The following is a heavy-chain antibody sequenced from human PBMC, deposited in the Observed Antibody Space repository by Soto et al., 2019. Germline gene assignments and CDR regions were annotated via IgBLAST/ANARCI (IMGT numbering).Heavy chain of an antibody. CDR3: ARSGSYGDQKPYYFDY. CDR2: INHSGST. J-gene: IGHJ4*02. CDR1: GGSFSGYY. V-gene: IGHV4-34*01. D-gene: IGHD4-17*01. Sequence: PSETLSLTCAVYGGSFSGYYWSWIRQPPGKGLEWIGEINHSGSTNYNPSLKSRVTISVDTSKNQFSLKLSSVTAADTAVYYCARSGSYGDQKPYYFDYWGQGTLVTVSS.